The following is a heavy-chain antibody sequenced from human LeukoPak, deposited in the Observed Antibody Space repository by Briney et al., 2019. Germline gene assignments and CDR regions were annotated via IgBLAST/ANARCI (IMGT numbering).Heavy chain of an antibody. CDR3: AKETTTTAFDI. CDR1: GFTFSSYG. Sequence: PGRSLRLSCAASGFTFSSYGMHWVRQAPGKGLEWVAVIWYDGSNKYYGDSVKGRFTISRDNYKNTLYLQMNSLRGEDTAVYYCAKETTTTAFDIWGQGTMVTVSS. J-gene: IGHJ3*02. CDR2: IWYDGSNK. D-gene: IGHD4-17*01. V-gene: IGHV3-33*06.